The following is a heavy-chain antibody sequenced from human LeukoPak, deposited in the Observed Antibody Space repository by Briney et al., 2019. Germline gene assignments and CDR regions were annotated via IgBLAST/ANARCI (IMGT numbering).Heavy chain of an antibody. D-gene: IGHD2-21*02. V-gene: IGHV4-39*07. CDR1: GGSISSSSYY. CDR3: ARVGYGGDPAHFDY. J-gene: IGHJ4*02. CDR2: IYHSGNT. Sequence: PSETLSLTCTVSGGSISSSSYYWGWIRQPPGKGLEWIGSIYHSGNTYYNPSLKSRVTISVDTSKNQFSLKLSSVTAADTAVYYCARVGYGGDPAHFDYWGQGTLVTVFS.